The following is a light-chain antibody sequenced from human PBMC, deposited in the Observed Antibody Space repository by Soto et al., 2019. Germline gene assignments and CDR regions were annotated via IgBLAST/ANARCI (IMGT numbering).Light chain of an antibody. V-gene: IGKV3-20*01. CDR3: QQYGSSPFT. Sequence: EIVLTQSPGTLSLSPGERATLSCRASQSGSSSYLAWYQQKPGQAPRPLIYGASSRATGIPDRFSGSGSGTDFTLTISRLEPEDFAVYYCQQYGSSPFTFGQGTKLEIK. J-gene: IGKJ2*01. CDR1: QSGSSSY. CDR2: GAS.